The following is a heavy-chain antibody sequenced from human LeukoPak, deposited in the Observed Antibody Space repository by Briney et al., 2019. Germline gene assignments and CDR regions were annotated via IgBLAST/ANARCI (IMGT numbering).Heavy chain of an antibody. CDR2: MNPNSGNT. J-gene: IGHJ4*02. Sequence: GSVKVSCKASGGTFSSYAINWVRQATGQGLEWMGWMNPNSGNTGYAQKFQGRVTITRNTPISTAYMELSSLRSEDTAVYYCARDNDYYFDYWGQGTLVTVSS. D-gene: IGHD3-3*01. V-gene: IGHV1-8*03. CDR3: ARDNDYYFDY. CDR1: GGTFSSYA.